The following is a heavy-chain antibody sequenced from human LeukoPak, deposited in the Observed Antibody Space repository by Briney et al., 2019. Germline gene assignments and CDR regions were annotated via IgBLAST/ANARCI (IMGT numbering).Heavy chain of an antibody. J-gene: IGHJ6*02. D-gene: IGHD6-13*01. V-gene: IGHV3-30*04. CDR2: ISYDGSNK. CDR3: AREGAAAGRYYYYGMDV. CDR1: GFTFSSYA. Sequence: GGSLRLSCAASGFTFSSYAMHWVRQAPGKGLEWVAVISYDGSNKYYADSVKGRFTISRDNPKNTLYLQMNSLRAEDTAVYYCAREGAAAGRYYYYGMDVWGQGTTVTVSS.